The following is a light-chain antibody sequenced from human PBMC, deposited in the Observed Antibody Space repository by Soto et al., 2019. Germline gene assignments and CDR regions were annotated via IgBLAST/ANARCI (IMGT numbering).Light chain of an antibody. J-gene: IGLJ2*01. CDR1: SSNIGAGYD. CDR2: GNS. V-gene: IGLV1-40*01. CDR3: PSYSSPLSGLV. Sequence: QSVLTQPPSVSGAPGQRVTISCTGSSSNIGAGYDVHWYQQLPGTAPKLLIHGNSNRPSGVPDRFPGSKSGTSASLDSTGLQADVVADYHCPSYSSPLSGLVLGGGGK.